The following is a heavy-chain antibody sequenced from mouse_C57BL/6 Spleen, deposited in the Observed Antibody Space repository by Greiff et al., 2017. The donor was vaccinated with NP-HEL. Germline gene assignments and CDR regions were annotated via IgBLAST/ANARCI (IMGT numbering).Heavy chain of an antibody. CDR2: INPSSGYT. V-gene: IGHV1-7*01. CDR3: AKEEEVYYYGSSYGYFDY. Sequence: VQLQQSGAELAKPGASVKLSCKASGYTFTSYWMHWVKQRPGQGLEWIGYINPSSGYTKYNQKFKDKATLTADKSSSTAYMQLSSLTYEVSAVYYCAKEEEVYYYGSSYGYFDYWGQGTTLTVSS. D-gene: IGHD1-1*01. J-gene: IGHJ2*01. CDR1: GYTFTSYW.